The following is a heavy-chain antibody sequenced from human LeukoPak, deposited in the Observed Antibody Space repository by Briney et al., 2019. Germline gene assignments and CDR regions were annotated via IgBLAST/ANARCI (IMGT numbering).Heavy chain of an antibody. D-gene: IGHD6-13*01. Sequence: ASVKISCKGSGYSFTSYWIGWVRQMPGKGLEWMGIFYPGDSETRYSPAFQGQVTISADKSISTAYLQWSSLKASDTAMYYCARLGEGIAATGNSYYYYYMDVWGKGTTVTVSS. CDR3: ARLGEGIAATGNSYYYYYMDV. V-gene: IGHV5-51*01. J-gene: IGHJ6*03. CDR1: GYSFTSYW. CDR2: FYPGDSET.